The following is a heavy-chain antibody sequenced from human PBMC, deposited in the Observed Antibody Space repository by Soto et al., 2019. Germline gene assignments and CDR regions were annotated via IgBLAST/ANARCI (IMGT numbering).Heavy chain of an antibody. CDR1: GGTFSSYA. Sequence: TVKVSCKASGGTFSSYAISWVRQAPGQGLEWMGGIIPIFGTANYAQKFQGRVTITADESTSTAYMELSSLRSEDTAVYYCARGRRNCSGGSCYSYSDYYYGMDVWGQGTTVTVSS. CDR3: ARGRRNCSGGSCYSYSDYYYGMDV. D-gene: IGHD2-15*01. CDR2: IIPIFGTA. J-gene: IGHJ6*02. V-gene: IGHV1-69*13.